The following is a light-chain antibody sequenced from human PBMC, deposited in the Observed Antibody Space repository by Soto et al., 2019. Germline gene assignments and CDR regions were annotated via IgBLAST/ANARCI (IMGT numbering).Light chain of an antibody. V-gene: IGKV1-5*01. CDR2: DSS. J-gene: IGKJ1*01. CDR3: QQYNNWPPWT. CDR1: QSVSKW. Sequence: DIQITQSPSTLSASVGDRVTITCRASQSVSKWLAWYQHKPGKAPKLLIYDSSNLESGVPSRFSGSGSGTEFTLTISSLQSEDFAVYYCQQYNNWPPWTFGQGTKVDI.